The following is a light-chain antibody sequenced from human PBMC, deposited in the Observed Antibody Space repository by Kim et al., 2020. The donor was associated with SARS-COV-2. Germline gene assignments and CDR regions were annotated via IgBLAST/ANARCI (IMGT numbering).Light chain of an antibody. CDR1: QSVKTMY. CDR3: QQYGSSPPYS. V-gene: IGKV3-20*01. CDR2: GTS. J-gene: IGKJ2*03. Sequence: SPGERATLSCRASQSVKTMYLAWQQQKPAQAPRLLIYGTSSRAGGIPDRFSGSGSGTDFTLTISRVEPEDFAVYYCQQYGSSPPYSFGQGTKLEI.